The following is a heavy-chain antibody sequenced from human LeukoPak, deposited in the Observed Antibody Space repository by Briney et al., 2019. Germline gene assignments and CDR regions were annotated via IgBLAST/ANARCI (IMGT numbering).Heavy chain of an antibody. CDR3: ARGGAARQVSGFDP. Sequence: SETLSLTCTVSGGSISSYYWSWIRQPAGKGLEWIGRIYTSGSTNYNPSLKSRVTMSVDTSKNQFSLKLSSVTAADTAVYYCARGGAARQVSGFDPWGQGTLVTVSS. CDR2: IYTSGST. D-gene: IGHD5-18*01. J-gene: IGHJ5*02. V-gene: IGHV4-4*07. CDR1: GGSISSYY.